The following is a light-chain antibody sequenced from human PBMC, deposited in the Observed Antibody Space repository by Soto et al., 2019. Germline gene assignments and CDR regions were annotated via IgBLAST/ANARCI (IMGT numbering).Light chain of an antibody. V-gene: IGLV2-14*01. J-gene: IGLJ2*01. Sequence: QSALTQPASVSGSHGQSITISCTGTSRDVGAYNFVSWYQQHTGKAPKVIIYEVTKRPSGVSNRFSGSKSGNTASLIISGVQAEDEADYYCSSSDSSTSPVVFGGGTKLTVL. CDR1: SRDVGAYNF. CDR2: EVT. CDR3: SSSDSSTSPVV.